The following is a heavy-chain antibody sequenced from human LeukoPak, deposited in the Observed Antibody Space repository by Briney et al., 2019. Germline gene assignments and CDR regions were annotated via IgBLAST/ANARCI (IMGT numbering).Heavy chain of an antibody. D-gene: IGHD6-13*01. CDR1: GGSISSYY. CDR3: ARTYSSSWYFAFDI. J-gene: IGHJ3*02. CDR2: IYYSGST. Sequence: SETLSLTCTVSGGSISSYYWSWIRQPPGKGLEWIGYIYYSGSTNYNPSLKSRVTISVDTSKNQFSLKLSSVTAADTAVYYCARTYSSSWYFAFDIWGQGTMVTVSS. V-gene: IGHV4-59*01.